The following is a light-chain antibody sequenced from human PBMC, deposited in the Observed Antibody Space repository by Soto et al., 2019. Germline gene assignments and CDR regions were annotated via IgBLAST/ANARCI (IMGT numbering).Light chain of an antibody. CDR3: QQYKNWPPVT. V-gene: IGKV3-15*01. J-gene: IGKJ2*01. CDR2: GAS. Sequence: EIVMTQSPATLSVSPGERATLSCRASQSVSSNLAWYQQKPGQAPRLLIYGASTRATGIPARFSGSGSGTEFTLTISSLQSEDVAVYYCQQYKNWPPVTFGQGTNLEIK. CDR1: QSVSSN.